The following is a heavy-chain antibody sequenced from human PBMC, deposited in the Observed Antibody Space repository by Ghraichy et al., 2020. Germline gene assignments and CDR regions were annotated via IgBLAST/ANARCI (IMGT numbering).Heavy chain of an antibody. J-gene: IGHJ6*02. CDR3: ARARHPQYGMDV. V-gene: IGHV1-3*01. CDR1: GYTFTSYA. CDR2: INAGNGNT. Sequence: ASVKVSCKASGYTFTSYAMHWVRQAPGQRLEWMGWINAGNGNTKYSQKFQGRVTITRDTSASTAYMELSSLRSEDTAVYYCARARHPQYGMDVWGQGTTVTVSS.